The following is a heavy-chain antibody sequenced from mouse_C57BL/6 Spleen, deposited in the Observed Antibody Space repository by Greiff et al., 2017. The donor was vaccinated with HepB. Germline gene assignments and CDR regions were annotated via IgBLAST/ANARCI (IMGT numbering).Heavy chain of an antibody. V-gene: IGHV1-64*01. D-gene: IGHD1-1*01. CDR2: IHPNSGST. Sequence: ESGAELVKPGASVKLSCKASGYTFTSYWMHWVKQRPGQGLEWIGMIHPNSGSTNYNEKFKSKATLTVDKSSSTAYMQLSSLTSEDSAVYYCAREDYYGSPHFDYWGQGTTLTVSS. CDR1: GYTFTSYW. CDR3: AREDYYGSPHFDY. J-gene: IGHJ2*01.